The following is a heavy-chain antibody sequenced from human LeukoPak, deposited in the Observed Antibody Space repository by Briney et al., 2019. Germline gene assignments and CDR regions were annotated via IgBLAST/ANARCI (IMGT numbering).Heavy chain of an antibody. D-gene: IGHD3-10*01. Sequence: SETLSLTCAVYGGSFSGYYWSWLRQPPGKGLEWIGEINHSGSTNYNPSLKSRVTISVDTSKNQFSLKLSSVTAADTAVYYCARESPGATYYYGSGSYPLYYFDYWGQGTLVTVSS. V-gene: IGHV4-34*01. J-gene: IGHJ4*02. CDR1: GGSFSGYY. CDR3: ARESPGATYYYGSGSYPLYYFDY. CDR2: INHSGST.